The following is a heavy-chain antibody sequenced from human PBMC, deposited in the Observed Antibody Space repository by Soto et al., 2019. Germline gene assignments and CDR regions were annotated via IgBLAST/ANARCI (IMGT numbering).Heavy chain of an antibody. CDR2: IHHSETT. D-gene: IGHD6-13*01. CDR1: GASVISTKW. CDR3: ARSYSSSWYYYGMDV. V-gene: IGHV4-4*02. Sequence: SETLSLTCAVSGASVISTKWWSWVRQSPGKGLEWIGEIHHSETTNYNPSLESRVTISIDKSKNQFSLKLSSVTAADTAVYYCARSYSSSWYYYGMDVWGQGTTVTVSS. J-gene: IGHJ6*02.